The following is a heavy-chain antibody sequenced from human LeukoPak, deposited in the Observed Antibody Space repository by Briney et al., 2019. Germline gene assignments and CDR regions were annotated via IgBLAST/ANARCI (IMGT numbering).Heavy chain of an antibody. CDR1: GYTFTGYD. Sequence: ASVKVSCKASGYTFTGYDINWVRQATGQGLEWMGWMNPNSGNTGYAQKFQGRVTITADKSTSTAYMELSSLRSEDTAVYYCARGLLRYGDYAFDIWGQGTMVTVSS. CDR3: ARGLLRYGDYAFDI. D-gene: IGHD4-17*01. J-gene: IGHJ3*02. V-gene: IGHV1-8*03. CDR2: MNPNSGNT.